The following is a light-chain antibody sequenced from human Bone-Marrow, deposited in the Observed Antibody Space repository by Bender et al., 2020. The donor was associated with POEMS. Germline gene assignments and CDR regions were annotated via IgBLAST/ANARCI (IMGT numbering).Light chain of an antibody. CDR2: DDN. V-gene: IGLV3-21*02. J-gene: IGLJ1*01. Sequence: NVLTQPPSVSVGPGQTARISCGGHNLGNKGVHWYQQKPGQAPVLVIYDDNDRPSGVSNRFSGSKSGNTASLTISGLQAEDEADYYCCSYAGSRTYVFGTGTKVTVL. CDR1: NLGNKG. CDR3: CSYAGSRTYV.